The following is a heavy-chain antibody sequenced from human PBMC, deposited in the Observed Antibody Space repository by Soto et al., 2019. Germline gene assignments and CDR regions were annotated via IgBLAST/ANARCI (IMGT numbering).Heavy chain of an antibody. CDR1: GYTFTSYA. V-gene: IGHV1-3*01. CDR3: ARSIVVVTAADY. J-gene: IGHJ4*02. Sequence: AASVKVSCKASGYTFTSYAMHWVRQAPGQRLEWMGWINAGNGNTKYSQKFQGRVTITRDTSASTAYMELSSLRSEDTAVYYCARSIVVVTAADYWGQGTLVTVS. D-gene: IGHD2-21*02. CDR2: INAGNGNT.